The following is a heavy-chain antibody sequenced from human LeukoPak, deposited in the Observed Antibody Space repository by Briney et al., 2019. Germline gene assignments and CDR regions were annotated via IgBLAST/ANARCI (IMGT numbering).Heavy chain of an antibody. D-gene: IGHD6-19*01. Sequence: GGSLRLSCAASGFNFEDYAMHWVRQAPGKGLVWVSRINSDGSTTNYADSVKGRFTISRDNAKNTLYLQMNSLRADDTAVYYCARSRWLDAFDYWGQGTLVTVSS. CDR2: INSDGSTT. V-gene: IGHV3-74*01. J-gene: IGHJ4*02. CDR1: GFNFEDYA. CDR3: ARSRWLDAFDY.